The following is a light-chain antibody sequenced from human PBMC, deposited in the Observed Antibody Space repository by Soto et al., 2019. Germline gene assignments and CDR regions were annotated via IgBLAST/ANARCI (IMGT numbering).Light chain of an antibody. V-gene: IGKV3-15*01. CDR2: GAS. CDR1: QSVSSN. J-gene: IGKJ1*01. CDR3: QQYNNWPPWT. Sequence: EIVMTQSPATLSVSPGERATLSCSASQSVSSNLSWYQQKPGQAPRLLIYGASTRATGIPARFSGSGSGTEFTLPISSLQSEDFAVYYWQQYNNWPPWTFGQGTKVEIK.